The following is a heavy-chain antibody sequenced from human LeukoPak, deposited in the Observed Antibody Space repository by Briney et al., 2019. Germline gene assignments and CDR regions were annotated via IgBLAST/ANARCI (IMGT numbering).Heavy chain of an antibody. Sequence: PGRSLRLSCAASGFTFSSSAMSWVRQAPGKGLEWVSAISGSGRGGSTYYADSVKGRFTISRDNSKNTVFLQMNSLRAEDTAIYYCAKSGSGSYSWGQGTLVTVSS. CDR1: GFTFSSSA. CDR2: ISGSGRGGST. CDR3: AKSGSGSYS. D-gene: IGHD1-26*01. J-gene: IGHJ5*02. V-gene: IGHV3-23*01.